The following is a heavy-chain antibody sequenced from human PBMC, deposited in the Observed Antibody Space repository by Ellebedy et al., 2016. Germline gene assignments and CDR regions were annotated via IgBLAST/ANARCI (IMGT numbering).Heavy chain of an antibody. Sequence: GGSLRLSXAASGFTFSSYAMSWVRQAPGKGLEWVSAISGSGGSTYYADSVKGRFTISRDNSKNTLYLQMNSLRAEDTAVYYCATLNRHYYGSGSYYNGRGYYMDVWGKGTTVTVSS. CDR2: ISGSGGST. V-gene: IGHV3-23*01. D-gene: IGHD3-10*01. CDR3: ATLNRHYYGSGSYYNGRGYYMDV. J-gene: IGHJ6*03. CDR1: GFTFSSYA.